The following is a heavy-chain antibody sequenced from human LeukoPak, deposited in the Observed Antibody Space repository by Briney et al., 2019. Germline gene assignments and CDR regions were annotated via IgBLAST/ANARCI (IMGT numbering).Heavy chain of an antibody. D-gene: IGHD4-17*01. V-gene: IGHV3-23*01. CDR2: ITASDYTT. Sequence: GGSLRLSCAASGFIFREYAMTWVRQAPGKGLEWVSSITASDYTTYADSVKGRFTISRDNSKNTLYLQMDSLRGDDTALYHCARDPNGDYIGAFDNWGQGTIVTVSS. J-gene: IGHJ3*02. CDR3: ARDPNGDYIGAFDN. CDR1: GFIFREYA.